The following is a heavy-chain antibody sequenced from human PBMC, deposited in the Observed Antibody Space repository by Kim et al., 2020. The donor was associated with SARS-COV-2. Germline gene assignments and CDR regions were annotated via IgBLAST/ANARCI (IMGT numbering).Heavy chain of an antibody. J-gene: IGHJ4*02. Sequence: DARDESYADTVKARVTISRDNARNSLYHQKNSLRDEDTAVYYCAKGWGFDHWGQGTLVTVSS. CDR3: AKGWGFDH. D-gene: IGHD3-16*01. CDR2: DARDE. V-gene: IGHV3-7*04.